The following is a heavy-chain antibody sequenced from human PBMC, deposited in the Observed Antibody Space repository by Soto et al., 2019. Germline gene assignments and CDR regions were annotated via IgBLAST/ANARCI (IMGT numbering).Heavy chain of an antibody. V-gene: IGHV4-34*10. D-gene: IGHD6-19*01. J-gene: IGHJ4*02. Sequence: SETLSLTSAVYGGSFSGYYWSWIRQPPGKGLEWIGEINHSGSTNYNPSLKGRFTISRDNAKNSLYLQMNSLRVDDTAVYYCARYPNPTVPGLPFDLWGQGTQVTVSS. CDR3: ARYPNPTVPGLPFDL. CDR2: INHSGST. CDR1: GGSFSGYY.